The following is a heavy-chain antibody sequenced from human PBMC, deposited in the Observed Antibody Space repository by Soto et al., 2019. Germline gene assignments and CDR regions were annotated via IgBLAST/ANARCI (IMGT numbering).Heavy chain of an antibody. CDR1: GYTLTCYY. CDR3: ARAVGHCSSTSCYRVGMDV. D-gene: IGHD2-2*01. Sequence: ASVKVSCKASGYTLTCYYMHWVRQAPGQGLEWMGWINPNSGGTNYAQKFQGWVTMTRDTSISTAYMELSRLRSDDTAVYYCARAVGHCSSTSCYRVGMDVWGQGTTVTVSS. J-gene: IGHJ6*02. V-gene: IGHV1-2*04. CDR2: INPNSGGT.